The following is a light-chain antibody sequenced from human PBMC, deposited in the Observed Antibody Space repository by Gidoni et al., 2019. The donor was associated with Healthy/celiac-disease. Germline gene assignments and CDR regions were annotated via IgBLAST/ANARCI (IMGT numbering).Light chain of an antibody. V-gene: IGLV4-60*03. CDR3: ETWDSNTHRV. Sequence: QPLLTQSSSASASLGSSVKLTCTLSSGHSSYIIAWHQQQPGKAPRYLMKLEGSGSYNKGSGVPDRFSGSSSGADRYLTISNLQSEDEADYYCETWDSNTHRVFGTGTKVTVL. J-gene: IGLJ1*01. CDR2: LEGSGSY. CDR1: SGHSSYI.